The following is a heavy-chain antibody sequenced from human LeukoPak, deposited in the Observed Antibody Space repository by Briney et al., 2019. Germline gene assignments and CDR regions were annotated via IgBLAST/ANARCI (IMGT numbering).Heavy chain of an antibody. CDR1: GFTFRNSA. CDR3: ARAFIAAAGTGWFDP. D-gene: IGHD6-13*01. J-gene: IGHJ5*02. CDR2: IGETGTNK. Sequence: GGSLRLSCAASGFTFRNSAMGWVRQAPGKGLEWVSSIGETGTNKYYADSVKGRFTISRDNSKSTLYLQMNSLTDEDTAIYYCARAFIAAAGTGWFDPWGQGTLVTVSS. V-gene: IGHV3-23*01.